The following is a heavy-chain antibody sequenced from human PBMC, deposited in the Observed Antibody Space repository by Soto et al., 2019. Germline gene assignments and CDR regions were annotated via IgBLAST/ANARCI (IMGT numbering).Heavy chain of an antibody. CDR3: ARVYGGRDTAMVTGAY. V-gene: IGHV3-30-3*01. CDR1: GFTFSSYA. CDR2: ISYDGSNK. J-gene: IGHJ4*02. Sequence: QVPLVESGGGVVQHGMSLRLSCAASGFTFSSYAMHWVRQAPGKGLEWVAVISYDGSNKYYAASVKGRFTISRDNSQNTLYLRMNSLRAEDTAVYACARVYGGRDTAMVTGAYWGQGTLVTVAS. D-gene: IGHD5-18*01.